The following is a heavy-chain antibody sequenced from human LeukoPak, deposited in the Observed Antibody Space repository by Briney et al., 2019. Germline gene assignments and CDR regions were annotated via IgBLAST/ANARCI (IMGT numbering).Heavy chain of an antibody. J-gene: IGHJ6*04. CDR2: ISSSGSTI. CDR1: GFTFSSYE. D-gene: IGHD3-10*02. V-gene: IGHV3-48*03. Sequence: GGSLRLSCAASGFTFSSYEMNWVRQAPGKGLEWVSYISSSGSTIYYADSVKGRFTISRDNAKNSLYLQMNGLRAEDTAVHYCAELGITMIGGVWGKGTTVTIFS. CDR3: AELGITMIGGV.